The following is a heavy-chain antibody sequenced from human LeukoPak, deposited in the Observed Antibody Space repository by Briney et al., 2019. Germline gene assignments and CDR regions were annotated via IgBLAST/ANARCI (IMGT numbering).Heavy chain of an antibody. Sequence: PGGSLRLSCAASGFTFSDYYMTWIRQAPRKGLEWVSYISSSGSTIYYADSVKGRFTISRDNAKNSLYLQMNSLRAEDTAVYYCARVRYSYGSLDYWGQGTLVTVSS. CDR3: ARVRYSYGSLDY. J-gene: IGHJ4*02. D-gene: IGHD5-18*01. CDR2: ISSSGSTI. CDR1: GFTFSDYY. V-gene: IGHV3-11*04.